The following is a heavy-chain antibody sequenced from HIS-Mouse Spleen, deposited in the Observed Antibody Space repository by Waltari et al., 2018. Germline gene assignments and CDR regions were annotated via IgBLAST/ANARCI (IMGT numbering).Heavy chain of an antibody. V-gene: IGHV3-43*01. Sequence: EVQLVESGGVVVQPGGSLRLSCSASGFTFDDYTIHGVRHAPGRGLDEVTLSTWDVSTKYYEDAVKDRFTISRDNSKNTLYLKMNSLRAEDTAVYYCAKASSGWLDYWGQGTLVTVSS. CDR2: STWDVSTK. CDR3: AKASSGWLDY. J-gene: IGHJ4*02. CDR1: GFTFDDYT. D-gene: IGHD6-19*01.